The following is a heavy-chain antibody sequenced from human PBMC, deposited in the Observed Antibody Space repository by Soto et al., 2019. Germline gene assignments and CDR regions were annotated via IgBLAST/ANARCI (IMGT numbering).Heavy chain of an antibody. CDR1: GFTFSYYN. Sequence: EVQLVESGGGLVKPGGSLRLSCVGSGFTFSYYNINWVRQAPGKGLEWVSSISTSSTYIFYTDSVKARFTISRDNAKNSLYLQMNSLRGEATAVYFYARGQGFRYGSSAVDIWGLGTMVTVSS. CDR3: ARGQGFRYGSSAVDI. CDR2: ISTSSTYI. D-gene: IGHD3-16*01. V-gene: IGHV3-21*01. J-gene: IGHJ3*02.